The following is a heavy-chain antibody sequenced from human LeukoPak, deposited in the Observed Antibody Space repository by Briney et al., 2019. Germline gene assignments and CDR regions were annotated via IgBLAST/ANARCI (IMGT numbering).Heavy chain of an antibody. Sequence: PSEALSLTCTVSGGSISSSSYYWGWIRQPPGKGLEWIGSIYYSGSTYYNPSLKSRVTISVDTSKNQFSLKLSSVTAADTAVYYCARQPNPLYSYGYYFDYWGQGTLVTVSS. CDR2: IYYSGST. CDR3: ARQPNPLYSYGYYFDY. V-gene: IGHV4-39*01. J-gene: IGHJ4*02. D-gene: IGHD5-18*01. CDR1: GGSISSSSYY.